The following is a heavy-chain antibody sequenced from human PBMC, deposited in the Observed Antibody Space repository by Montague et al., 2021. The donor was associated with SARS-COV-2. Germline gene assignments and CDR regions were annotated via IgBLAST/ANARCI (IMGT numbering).Heavy chain of an antibody. CDR2: IFYRGTT. CDR3: ARGATRTFDY. CDR1: GDSMTYFY. D-gene: IGHD1-1*01. J-gene: IGHJ4*02. V-gene: IGHV4-59*01. Sequence: SETLSLPCPVSGDSMTYFYWSWIRQTPEKGLEWIGYIFYRGTTKYNPSLESRVTITVDTSKDQFYLKLNSVTAADTAVYYCARGATRTFDYWGQGTRVTVSS.